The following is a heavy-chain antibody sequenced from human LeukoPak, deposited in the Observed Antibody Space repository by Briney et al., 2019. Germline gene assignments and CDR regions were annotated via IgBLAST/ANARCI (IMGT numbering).Heavy chain of an antibody. CDR3: ASGGPQGFGMDV. CDR2: IYYSGST. V-gene: IGHV4-59*08. J-gene: IGHJ6*02. Sequence: KPSETLSLTCTVSGGSISSYYWSWIRQPPGKGLEWIGYIYYSGSTNYNPSLKSRVTISVDTSKNQFSLKLSSVTAADTAVYYCASGGPQGFGMDVWGQGTTVTVSS. CDR1: GGSISSYY.